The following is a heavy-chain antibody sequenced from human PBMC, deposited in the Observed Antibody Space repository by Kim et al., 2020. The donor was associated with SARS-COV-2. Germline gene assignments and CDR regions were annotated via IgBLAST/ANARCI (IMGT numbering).Heavy chain of an antibody. D-gene: IGHD2-2*01. CDR1: GYTFTSYG. J-gene: IGHJ5*02. V-gene: IGHV1-18*04. CDR2: ISAYNGNT. Sequence: ASVKVSCKASGYTFTSYGISWVRQAPGQGLEWMGWISAYNGNTNYAQKLQGRVTMTTDTSTSTAYMELRSLRSDDTAVYYCARGAVVVPAANGGWFDPWGQGTLVTVSS. CDR3: ARGAVVVPAANGGWFDP.